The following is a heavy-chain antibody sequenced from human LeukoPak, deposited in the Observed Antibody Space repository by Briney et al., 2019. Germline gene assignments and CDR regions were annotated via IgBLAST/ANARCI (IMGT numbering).Heavy chain of an antibody. D-gene: IGHD2-15*01. CDR2: IKQDGSEK. V-gene: IGHV3-7*01. CDR1: GFTFSSYW. CDR3: ARDTVVVAATTDY. J-gene: IGHJ4*02. Sequence: GGSLRLSCAASGFTFSSYWMSWVRQAPGKGLEWVANIKQDGSEKYYVDSVKGRFTISRDNAKNSLYLQMNSLRAEDTAVYYCARDTVVVAATTDYWGQGTLVTVSS.